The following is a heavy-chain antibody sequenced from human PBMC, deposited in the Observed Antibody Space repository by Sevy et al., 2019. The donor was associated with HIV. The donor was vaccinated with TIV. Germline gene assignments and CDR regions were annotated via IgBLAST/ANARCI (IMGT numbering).Heavy chain of an antibody. V-gene: IGHV4-39*02. CDR3: ARDLVGATTRWFDP. J-gene: IGHJ5*02. Sequence: SETLSLTCTVSGGSISSSSYYWGWIRQPPGKGLEWIGGIYYSGSTYYNPSLKSRVTISVDTSKNQFSLKLSSVTAADTAVYYCARDLVGATTRWFDPWGQGTLVTVSS. CDR1: GGSISSSSYY. CDR2: IYYSGST. D-gene: IGHD1-26*01.